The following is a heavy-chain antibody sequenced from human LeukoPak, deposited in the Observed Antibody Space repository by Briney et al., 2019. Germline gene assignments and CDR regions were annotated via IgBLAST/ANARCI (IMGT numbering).Heavy chain of an antibody. J-gene: IGHJ4*02. V-gene: IGHV3-30-3*01. Sequence: GRSLRLSCAASGFTFSSYAMHWVRQAPGKGLEWVAVISYDGSNKSYADSVKGRFTISRDNSKNTLYLQMNSLRAEDTAVYYCAREWELTEFDYWGQGTLVTVSS. D-gene: IGHD1-26*01. CDR2: ISYDGSNK. CDR1: GFTFSSYA. CDR3: AREWELTEFDY.